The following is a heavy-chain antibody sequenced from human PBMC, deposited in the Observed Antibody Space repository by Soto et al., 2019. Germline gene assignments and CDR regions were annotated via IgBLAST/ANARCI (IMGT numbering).Heavy chain of an antibody. V-gene: IGHV4-30-2*01. Sequence: NPSETLSLTCAVSGGSISSGGYSWSWIRQPPGKGLEWIGYIYHSGSTYYNPSLKSRVTISVDTSKNQFSLKLSSVTAADTAVYYCARAYRYNWNHFDYWGQGTLVTVSS. CDR1: GGSISSGGYS. J-gene: IGHJ4*02. D-gene: IGHD1-20*01. CDR2: IYHSGST. CDR3: ARAYRYNWNHFDY.